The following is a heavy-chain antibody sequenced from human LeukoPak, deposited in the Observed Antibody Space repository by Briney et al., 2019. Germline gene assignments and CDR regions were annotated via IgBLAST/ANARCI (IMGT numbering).Heavy chain of an antibody. Sequence: GGSLRLSCAASGFTFSSYAMSWVRQAPGKGLEWVSYISSSSSTIYYADSVKGRFTISRDNAKNSLYLQMNSLRAEDTAVYYCARDGGWLLLDYWGQGTLVTVSS. CDR2: ISSSSSTI. CDR3: ARDGGWLLLDY. V-gene: IGHV3-48*01. D-gene: IGHD3-22*01. J-gene: IGHJ4*02. CDR1: GFTFSSYA.